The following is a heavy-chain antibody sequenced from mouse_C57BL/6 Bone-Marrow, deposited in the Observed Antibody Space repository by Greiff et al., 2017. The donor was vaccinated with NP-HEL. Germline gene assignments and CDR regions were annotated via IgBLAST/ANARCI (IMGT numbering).Heavy chain of an antibody. CDR3: ARPYYSKGKYYFDY. V-gene: IGHV1-55*01. J-gene: IGHJ2*01. Sequence: QVQLKQPGAELVKPGASVKMSCKASGYTFTSYWITWVKQRPGQGLEWIGDIYPGSGSTNYNEKFKSKATLTVDTSSSTAYMQLSSLTSEDSAVYYCARPYYSKGKYYFDYWGQGTTLTVSS. CDR2: IYPGSGST. D-gene: IGHD2-5*01. CDR1: GYTFTSYW.